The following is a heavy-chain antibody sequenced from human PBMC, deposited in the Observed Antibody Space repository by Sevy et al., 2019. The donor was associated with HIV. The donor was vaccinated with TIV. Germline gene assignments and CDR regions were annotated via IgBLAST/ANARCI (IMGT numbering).Heavy chain of an antibody. CDR2: ISGNGENT. Sequence: GGSLRLSCAAYEFTFSSHAVSWVRQAPGKGLEWVSAISGNGENTHYADSVRGRFTISRDTFKNTLYLQMNSLRAEDTALYYCARDGRGISAFDIWGQGTMVTVSS. CDR3: ARDGRGISAFDI. J-gene: IGHJ3*02. CDR1: EFTFSSHA. D-gene: IGHD3-3*02. V-gene: IGHV3-23*01.